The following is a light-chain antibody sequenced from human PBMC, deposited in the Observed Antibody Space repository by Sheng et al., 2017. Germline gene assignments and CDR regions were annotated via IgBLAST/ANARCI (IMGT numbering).Light chain of an antibody. V-gene: IGKV4-1*01. J-gene: IGKJ4*01. Sequence: IVMTQSPDSLAVSLGERATINCKSSQSVLYSSNNKNYLAWYQQKPGQPPKLLIYWASTREPGVPDRFSGSGSGTDFTLTISSLQAEDVAVYYCHQHYNNPPTFGGGTKVEI. CDR3: HQHYNNPPT. CDR1: QSVLYSSNNKNY. CDR2: WAS.